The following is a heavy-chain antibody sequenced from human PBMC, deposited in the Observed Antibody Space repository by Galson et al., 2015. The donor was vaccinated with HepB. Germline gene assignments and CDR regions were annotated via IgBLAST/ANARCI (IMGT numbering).Heavy chain of an antibody. V-gene: IGHV3-30-3*01. D-gene: IGHD6-13*01. Sequence: SLRLSCAASGFTFSSYAMHWVRQAPGKGLEWVAVISYDGSNKYYADSVKGRFTISRDNSKNTLYLQMNSLRAEDTAVYYCARSRSSWYLPDYYYGMDVWGQGTTVTVSS. CDR3: ARSRSSWYLPDYYYGMDV. J-gene: IGHJ6*02. CDR1: GFTFSSYA. CDR2: ISYDGSNK.